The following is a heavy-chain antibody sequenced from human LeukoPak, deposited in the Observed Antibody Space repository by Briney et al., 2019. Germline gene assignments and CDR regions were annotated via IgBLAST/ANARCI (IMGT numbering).Heavy chain of an antibody. D-gene: IGHD2-15*01. V-gene: IGHV3-21*01. CDR2: ICSSRSCK. J-gene: IGHJ6*02. CDR1: GHTFSSYS. CDR3: ARDRSQIVVVVAAENYYYGMDV. Sequence: GGSLTLSCAASGHTFSSYSMLGVRHSPGRGLEWVSSICSSRSCKYYADSVKGRFTISRDNAKNSLYLQMNSLRAEDTAVYYCARDRSQIVVVVAAENYYYGMDVWGQGTTVTVSS.